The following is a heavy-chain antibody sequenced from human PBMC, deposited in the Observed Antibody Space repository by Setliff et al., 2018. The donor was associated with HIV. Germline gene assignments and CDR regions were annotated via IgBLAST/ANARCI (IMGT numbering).Heavy chain of an antibody. CDR3: ARLRQWLAFFDS. V-gene: IGHV4-34*01. Sequence: ASETLSLTCAVYGRSFSGYYWNWIRQSPGKGLEWIGEINHSGSTKYHASLKSRVTISIDTSKNQISLKLSSVTAADTAVYYCARLRQWLAFFDSWGRGTLVTVSS. D-gene: IGHD6-19*01. CDR1: GRSFSGYY. CDR2: INHSGST. J-gene: IGHJ4*02.